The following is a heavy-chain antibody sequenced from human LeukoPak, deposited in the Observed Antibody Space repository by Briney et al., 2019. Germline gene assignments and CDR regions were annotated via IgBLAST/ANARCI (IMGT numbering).Heavy chain of an antibody. CDR1: GFTFSSYS. CDR2: ISRKSSTI. Sequence: GGPLRLCCAGSGFTFSSYSMNWVRQAPGKGLEWVSYISRKSSTIYYAGAGKGRFTITRDNAKNSLYLQMNGLRAEDTAVYYCARDRGYSYGFGRTYFDYWGQGTLVTVSS. V-gene: IGHV3-48*04. D-gene: IGHD5-18*01. CDR3: ARDRGYSYGFGRTYFDY. J-gene: IGHJ4*02.